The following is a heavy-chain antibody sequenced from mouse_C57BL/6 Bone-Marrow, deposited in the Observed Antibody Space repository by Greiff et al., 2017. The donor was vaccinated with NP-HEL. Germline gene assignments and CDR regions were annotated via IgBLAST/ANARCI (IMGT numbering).Heavy chain of an antibody. J-gene: IGHJ1*03. CDR2: IYPRDGST. CDR1: GYTFTSYD. Sequence: QVQLKESGPELVKPGASVKLSCKASGYTFTSYDINWVKQRPGQGLEWIGWIYPRDGSTKYTEKFKGKATLTVDTSSSTAYMELHSLTSEDSAVYFCARDYGNFDWYCDVWGTGTTVTVSS. V-gene: IGHV1-85*01. D-gene: IGHD2-1*01. CDR3: ARDYGNFDWYCDV.